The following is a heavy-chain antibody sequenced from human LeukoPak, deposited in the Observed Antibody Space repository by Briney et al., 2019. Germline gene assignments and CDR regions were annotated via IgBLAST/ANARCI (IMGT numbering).Heavy chain of an antibody. CDR3: ARVHRIKYYDFWSGYHYFDY. CDR2: INHSGST. Sequence: SETLSLTCAVYGVSFSGYYWSWIRQPPGKGLEWIGEINHSGSTNYNPSLKSRVTISVDTSKNQFSLKLSSVTAADTAVYYCARVHRIKYYDFWSGYHYFDYWGQGTLVTVSS. V-gene: IGHV4-34*01. CDR1: GVSFSGYY. D-gene: IGHD3-3*01. J-gene: IGHJ4*02.